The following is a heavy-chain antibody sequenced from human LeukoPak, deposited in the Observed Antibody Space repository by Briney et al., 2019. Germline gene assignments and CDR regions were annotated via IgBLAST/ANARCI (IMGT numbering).Heavy chain of an antibody. V-gene: IGHV3-21*01. J-gene: IGHJ4*02. CDR3: ARGGSGGTPVPYYSDY. CDR1: GFTFSSYS. Sequence: GGSLRLSCAASGFTFSSYSMTWVRQAPGKGLEWVSSISASTKFIFYADSVKGRFTISRDNAGNSLYLQMNSLRAEDTALYYCARGGSGGTPVPYYSDYWGQGTLVTVSS. D-gene: IGHD2-15*01. CDR2: ISASTKFI.